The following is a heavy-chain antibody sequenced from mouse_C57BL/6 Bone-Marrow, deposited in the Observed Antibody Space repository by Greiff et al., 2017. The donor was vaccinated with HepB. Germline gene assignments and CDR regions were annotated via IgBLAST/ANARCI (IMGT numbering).Heavy chain of an antibody. V-gene: IGHV1-64*01. J-gene: IGHJ4*01. D-gene: IGHD1-1*01. CDR3: AQIYYYGSRGAMDY. Sequence: VQLQQPGAELVKPGASVKLSCKASGYTFTSYWMHWVKQRPGQGLEWIGMIHPNSGSTNYNEKFKSKATLPVDKSSSTAYMQLSSLTSEDSAVYYCAQIYYYGSRGAMDYWGQGTSVTVSS. CDR2: IHPNSGST. CDR1: GYTFTSYW.